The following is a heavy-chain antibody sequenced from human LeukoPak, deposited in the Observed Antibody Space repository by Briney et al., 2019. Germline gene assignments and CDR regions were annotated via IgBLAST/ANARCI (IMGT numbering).Heavy chain of an antibody. J-gene: IGHJ4*02. V-gene: IGHV1-69*04. CDR1: GGIFSSYT. CDR2: IIPILGIA. Sequence: SVKVSCKASGGIFSSYTISWVRQAPGQGLEWMGRIIPILGIANYAQKFRGRVTITADKSTSTAYMELSSLRSEDTAVYYCAREPLYYYGSGSYFDYWGQGTLVTVSS. D-gene: IGHD3-10*01. CDR3: AREPLYYYGSGSYFDY.